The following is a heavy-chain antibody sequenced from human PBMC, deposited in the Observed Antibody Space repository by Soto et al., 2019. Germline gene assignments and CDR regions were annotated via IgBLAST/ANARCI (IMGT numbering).Heavy chain of an antibody. D-gene: IGHD5-18*01. CDR3: VKDSAAMVGGGWFDP. Sequence: GGSLRLSCSASGFTFSSYAMHWVRQAPGKGLEYVSAISSNGGSTYYADSVKGRFTISRDNSKNTLYLQMSSLRAGDTAVYYCVKDSAAMVGGGWFDPWGQGTLVTVSS. J-gene: IGHJ5*02. CDR1: GFTFSSYA. V-gene: IGHV3-64D*06. CDR2: ISSNGGST.